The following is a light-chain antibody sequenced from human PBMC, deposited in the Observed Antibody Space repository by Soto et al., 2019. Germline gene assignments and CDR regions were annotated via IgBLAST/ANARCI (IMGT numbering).Light chain of an antibody. J-gene: IGKJ4*01. Sequence: EIVLTQSPGTLSLSPGERVTLSCRASQSVSSSYLAWYQQKPGQAPRLVIYGASSRATGIPDRFSGSGSGTDFTLTISRLEPEDFAVYYCQQYGISPPLTFGGGTKVDI. CDR2: GAS. CDR3: QQYGISPPLT. V-gene: IGKV3-20*01. CDR1: QSVSSSY.